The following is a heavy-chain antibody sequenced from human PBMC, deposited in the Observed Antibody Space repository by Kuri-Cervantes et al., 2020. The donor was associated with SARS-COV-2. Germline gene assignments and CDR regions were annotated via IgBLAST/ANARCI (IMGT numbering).Heavy chain of an antibody. CDR2: INYSGST. Sequence: SETLSLTCAVYGVSFCGYYWSWIRQPPGKGLEWIGYINYSGSTYYYPSLKSRVTISVDTSKNQFSFKLSSVTAADAAVYYCARLQYSSGLYYFDYWGQGTLVTVSS. CDR1: GVSFCGYY. CDR3: ARLQYSSGLYYFDY. D-gene: IGHD6-19*01. V-gene: IGHV4-30-4*08. J-gene: IGHJ4*02.